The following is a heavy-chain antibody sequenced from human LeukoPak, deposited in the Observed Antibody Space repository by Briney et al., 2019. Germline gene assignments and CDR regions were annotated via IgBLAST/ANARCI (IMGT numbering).Heavy chain of an antibody. D-gene: IGHD1-14*01. J-gene: IGHJ4*02. CDR1: GYTFTSYY. Sequence: ASVKVSCKASGYTFTSYYMHWVRQAAGQGLEWMGIINPSGGSTSYAQKFQGRVTMTRDTSTSTVYMELSSLRSEDTAVYYCARDFRSTLRLYYFDYWGQGTLVTVSS. CDR2: INPSGGST. CDR3: ARDFRSTLRLYYFDY. V-gene: IGHV1-46*01.